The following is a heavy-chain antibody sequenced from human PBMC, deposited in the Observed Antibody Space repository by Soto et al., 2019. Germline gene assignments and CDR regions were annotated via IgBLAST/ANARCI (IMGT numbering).Heavy chain of an antibody. CDR1: GGSISSYY. Sequence: PSETLSLTCTVSGGSISSYYWSWIRQPPGKGLEWIGYIYYSGGTNYNPSLKSRVTISVDTSKNQFSLKLSSVTAADTAVYYCARGYSSGYSYAQNDAFDIWGQGTMVTVSS. J-gene: IGHJ3*02. V-gene: IGHV4-59*01. D-gene: IGHD5-18*01. CDR3: ARGYSSGYSYAQNDAFDI. CDR2: IYYSGGT.